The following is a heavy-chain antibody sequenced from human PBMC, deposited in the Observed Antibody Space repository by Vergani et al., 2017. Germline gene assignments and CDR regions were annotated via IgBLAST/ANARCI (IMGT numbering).Heavy chain of an antibody. CDR3: AKDNVPGYYDSSGYCDY. CDR2: ISGSGGFT. V-gene: IGHV3-23*01. J-gene: IGHJ4*02. D-gene: IGHD3-22*01. Sequence: EVQLLESGGGLVQPGGSLRLSCAASGFTFTNFAMTWVRQAPGEGLEWVSGISGSGGFTNYADSVKGRFTISRDNSKNTMFLQMNNLRAEDTAVYYCAKDNVPGYYDSSGYCDYWGQGTLVTVSS. CDR1: GFTFTNFA.